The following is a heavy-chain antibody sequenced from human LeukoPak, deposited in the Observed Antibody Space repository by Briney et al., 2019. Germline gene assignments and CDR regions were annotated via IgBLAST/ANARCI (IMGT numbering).Heavy chain of an antibody. V-gene: IGHV3-7*01. D-gene: IGHD6-13*01. Sequence: PGGSLRLSCAASGFTFNNYYMSWVRQAPGKGLEWVANIKQDGSDKYYVDSVKGRFTISRDNAKNSLYLEVNSLRAEDTAVYYCAREALVAAVDDAFDIWGQGTMVTVSS. CDR2: IKQDGSDK. CDR3: AREALVAAVDDAFDI. CDR1: GFTFNNYY. J-gene: IGHJ3*02.